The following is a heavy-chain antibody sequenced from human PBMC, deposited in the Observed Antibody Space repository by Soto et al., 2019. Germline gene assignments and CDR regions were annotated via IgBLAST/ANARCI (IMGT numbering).Heavy chain of an antibody. D-gene: IGHD3-22*01. CDR3: ARTYDSSGYYFGY. Sequence: QLQLQESGPGLVKPSETLSLTCTVSGGSISSSSYYWGWIRQPPGKGLEWIGSIYYSGSTYYNPSLKSRVTISVDTSKNQFSLKLSSVTASDTAVYYCARTYDSSGYYFGYWGHGTLVTVSS. CDR1: GGSISSSSYY. CDR2: IYYSGST. J-gene: IGHJ4*01. V-gene: IGHV4-39*01.